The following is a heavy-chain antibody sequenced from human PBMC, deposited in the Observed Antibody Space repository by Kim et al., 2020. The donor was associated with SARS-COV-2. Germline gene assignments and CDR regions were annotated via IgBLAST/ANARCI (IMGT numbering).Heavy chain of an antibody. CDR1: GFTFSSYG. CDR2: IWYDGSNK. Sequence: GGSLRLSCAASGFTFSSYGMHWVRQAPGKGLEWVAVIWYDGSNKYYADSVKGRFTISRDNSKNTLYLQMNSLRAEDTAVYYCARGSGSYFLDAFDIWGQGTMVTGSS. J-gene: IGHJ3*02. D-gene: IGHD1-26*01. CDR3: ARGSGSYFLDAFDI. V-gene: IGHV3-33*01.